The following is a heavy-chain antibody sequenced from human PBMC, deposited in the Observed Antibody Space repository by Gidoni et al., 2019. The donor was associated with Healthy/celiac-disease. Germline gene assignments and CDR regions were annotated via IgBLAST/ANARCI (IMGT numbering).Heavy chain of an antibody. CDR3: TTGDYDFWSGYSLFDY. CDR1: GCTFSNAW. J-gene: IGHJ4*02. Sequence: EVQLVESGGGLVKPGGSLRLSCAASGCTFSNAWTSWVRQAPGKGLEWVGRIKSKPDVWTTDYAAPVKGRVTISRDDSKNTLYLQMNSLKTEDTAVYYCTTGDYDFWSGYSLFDYWGQGTLVTVSS. CDR2: IKSKPDVWTT. D-gene: IGHD3-3*01. V-gene: IGHV3-15*01.